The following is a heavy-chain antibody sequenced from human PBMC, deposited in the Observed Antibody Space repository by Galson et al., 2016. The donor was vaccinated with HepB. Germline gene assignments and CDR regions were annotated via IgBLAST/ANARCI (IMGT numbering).Heavy chain of an antibody. CDR3: ARSQNIVVVVAATGFPDWLDP. CDR1: GDSVSSNSAA. CDR2: TYYRSKWYN. J-gene: IGHJ5*02. Sequence: CAISGDSVSSNSAAWNWIRQSPSRGLEWLGRTYYRSKWYNDYAVSVKSRITINPDTSKNQFSLQLNSVTPEDTAVYYCARSQNIVVVVAATGFPDWLDPWGQGTLVTVSS. D-gene: IGHD2-15*01. V-gene: IGHV6-1*01.